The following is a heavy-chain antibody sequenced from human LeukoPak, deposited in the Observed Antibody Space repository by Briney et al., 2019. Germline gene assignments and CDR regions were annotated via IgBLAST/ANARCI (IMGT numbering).Heavy chain of an antibody. CDR1: GFTFSSYG. CDR2: IRYDGSNK. CDR3: ASIVVAYFDWLSESLYFDY. Sequence: PGGSLRLSCAASGFTFSSYGMHWVRQAPGKGLEWVAFIRYDGSNKYYADSVKGRFTISRDNSKNTLYLQMNSLRAEDTAVYYCASIVVAYFDWLSESLYFDYWGQGTLVTVSS. J-gene: IGHJ4*02. V-gene: IGHV3-30*02. D-gene: IGHD3-9*01.